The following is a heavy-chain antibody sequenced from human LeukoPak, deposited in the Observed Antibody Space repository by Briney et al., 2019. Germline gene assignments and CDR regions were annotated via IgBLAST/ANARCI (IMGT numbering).Heavy chain of an antibody. J-gene: IGHJ4*02. Sequence: GGSLRLSCAASGFTFTNYAMTWVRQAPGKGLEWVSAISGSGAYTYYADSVKGRFTISRENFKNTLYLQMNSLRAEDTAVYYCARRAYSYDFDYWGQGTLVTVSS. CDR3: ARRAYSYDFDY. CDR2: ISGSGAYT. CDR1: GFTFTNYA. D-gene: IGHD5-18*01. V-gene: IGHV3-23*01.